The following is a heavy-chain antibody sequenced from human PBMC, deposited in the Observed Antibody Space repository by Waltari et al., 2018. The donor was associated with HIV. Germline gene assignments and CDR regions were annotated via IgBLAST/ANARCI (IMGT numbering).Heavy chain of an antibody. J-gene: IGHJ5*02. Sequence: EAQLVESGGGLVQPGGSLRLFCEAFGFSFSTFWMSWVRQAPGKGLEWVANIKQDGSEKYYVDSVKGRFTISRDNAKNALYLQMNSLRAEDTAVYYCAGRSPARRLNWFGPWGQGTLVTVSS. D-gene: IGHD3-16*01. CDR2: IKQDGSEK. V-gene: IGHV3-7*01. CDR1: GFSFSTFW. CDR3: AGRSPARRLNWFGP.